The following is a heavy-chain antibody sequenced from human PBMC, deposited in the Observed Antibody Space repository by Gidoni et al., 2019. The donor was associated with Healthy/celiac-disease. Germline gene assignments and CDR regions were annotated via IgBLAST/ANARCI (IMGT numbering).Heavy chain of an antibody. CDR2: INRSGST. CDR1: GGSFSGYY. V-gene: IGHV4-34*01. CDR3: ATRRITMVRGARRWFDP. J-gene: IGHJ5*02. D-gene: IGHD3-10*01. Sequence: QVQLQQWGVGLLKPSETLSLTCAVSGGSFSGYYWSWIRQPPGKGLEWIGEINRSGSTYYNPSLKSRVTISVDTSKNQFSLKLSSVTAADTAVYYCATRRITMVRGARRWFDPWGQGTLVTVSS.